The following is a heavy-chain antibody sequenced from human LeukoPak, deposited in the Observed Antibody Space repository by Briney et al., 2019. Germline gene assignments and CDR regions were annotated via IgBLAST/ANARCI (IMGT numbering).Heavy chain of an antibody. CDR3: ARFRRAVAGFM. J-gene: IGHJ4*02. Sequence: PGGPLRLSCAASGSTFSGYPTHWVRQTPGKGLEWVAVISYDGSDKHYADPVKGRFTISGDNSKNTVYLQMNSLRAEDTAVYYCARFRRAVAGFMWGQGTLVTVSS. CDR2: ISYDGSDK. V-gene: IGHV3-30-3*01. D-gene: IGHD6-19*01. CDR1: GSTFSGYP.